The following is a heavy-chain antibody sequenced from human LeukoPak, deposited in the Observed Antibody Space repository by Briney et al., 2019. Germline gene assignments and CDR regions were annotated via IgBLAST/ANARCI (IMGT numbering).Heavy chain of an antibody. Sequence: PSETLSLTCTVSGGSISSSSYYWGWIRQPPGKGLEWIGSIYYSGSTYYNPSLKSRVTISVDTSKNQFSLKLSSVTAADTAVYYCARHWPVGATPNWFDPWGQGTLVTVSS. CDR3: ARHWPVGATPNWFDP. CDR2: IYYSGST. J-gene: IGHJ5*02. V-gene: IGHV4-39*01. CDR1: GGSISSSSYY. D-gene: IGHD1-26*01.